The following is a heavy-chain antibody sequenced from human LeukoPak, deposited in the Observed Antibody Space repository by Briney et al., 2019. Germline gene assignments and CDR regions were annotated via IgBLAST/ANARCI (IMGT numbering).Heavy chain of an antibody. J-gene: IGHJ4*02. D-gene: IGHD6-19*01. CDR1: EFTFRNAW. Sequence: GGSLRLSCAASEFTFRNAWMSWVRQAPGKGLEWVGRIKSKIDGGTTDYAAPVKGRFTISRDNAKNSLYLQMNSLRAEDTAVYYCARRGGNSGWFDFWGQGTLVTVSS. V-gene: IGHV3-15*01. CDR2: IKSKIDGGTT. CDR3: ARRGGNSGWFDF.